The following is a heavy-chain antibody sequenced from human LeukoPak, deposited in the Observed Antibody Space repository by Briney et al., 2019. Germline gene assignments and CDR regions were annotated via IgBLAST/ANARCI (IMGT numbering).Heavy chain of an antibody. J-gene: IGHJ4*02. CDR1: GYTFTGDY. D-gene: IGHD3-22*01. CDR2: INLNRGGT. CDR3: ARGLPTYYYDSSGYSGY. V-gene: IGHV1-2*02. Sequence: ASVKVSCTASGYTFTGDYMHWGRHAPRQGLEWMGWINLNRGGTNYAQKFQGRVTMTRDTSISTAYMELSRLRSDDTAVYYCARGLPTYYYDSSGYSGYWGQGALVTVSS.